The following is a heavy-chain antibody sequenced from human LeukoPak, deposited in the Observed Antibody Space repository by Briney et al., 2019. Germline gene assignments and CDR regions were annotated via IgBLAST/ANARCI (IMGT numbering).Heavy chain of an antibody. J-gene: IGHJ6*02. CDR2: MNPNSGNT. Sequence: ASVKVSCKASGYTFSSYDINWVRQATGQGLEWMGRMNPNSGNTNYAQKFQGRVTMTRSTSTSTAYLELSSLRSDDTAVYYCARGGWVNDDSGVLFGMDVWGQGTTVTVSS. D-gene: IGHD3-10*01. CDR3: ARGGWVNDDSGVLFGMDV. CDR1: GYTFSSYD. V-gene: IGHV1-8*02.